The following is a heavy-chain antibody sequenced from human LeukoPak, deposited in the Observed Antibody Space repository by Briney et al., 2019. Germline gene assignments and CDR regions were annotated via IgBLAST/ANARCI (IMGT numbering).Heavy chain of an antibody. J-gene: IGHJ6*03. CDR3: AKGNYYDTGMDV. V-gene: IGHV3-30*02. Sequence: GGSLRLSWAASGFTFSSYGMHWVRQAPGKGLEWVAFIRYDGSNKYYADSVKGRFTISRDNSKNTLYLQMNSLRAEDTAVYYCAKGNYYDTGMDVWGKGTTVTVSS. CDR1: GFTFSSYG. D-gene: IGHD3-22*01. CDR2: IRYDGSNK.